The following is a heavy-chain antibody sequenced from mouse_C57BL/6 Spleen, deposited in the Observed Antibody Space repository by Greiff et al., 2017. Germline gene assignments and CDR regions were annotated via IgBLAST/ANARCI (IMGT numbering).Heavy chain of an antibody. J-gene: IGHJ3*01. CDR2: ISDGGSYT. D-gene: IGHD1-1*01. CDR1: GFTFSSYA. V-gene: IGHV5-4*01. Sequence: DVKLVESGGGLVKPGGSLKLSCAASGFTFSSYAMSWVRQTPEKRLEWVATISDGGSYTYYPDNVKGRFTISRDNAKNNLYLQMSHLKSEDTAMYYCARDSDGSTWFAYWGQGTLVTVSA. CDR3: ARDSDGSTWFAY.